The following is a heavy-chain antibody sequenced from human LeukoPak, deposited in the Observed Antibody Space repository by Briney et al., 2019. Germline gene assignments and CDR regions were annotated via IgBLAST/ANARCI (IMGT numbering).Heavy chain of an antibody. CDR3: VRTLAYYYDSGGFDY. Sequence: GGSLRLSCAASGFTFSSYWMHWVRQAPGKGLVWVSRVNSDGSVTNYADSVKGRFTISRDNAKSTLYLQMNGLRAEDMALYYCVRTLAYYYDSGGFDYWGQGTLVTVSS. D-gene: IGHD3-22*01. J-gene: IGHJ4*02. CDR2: VNSDGSVT. CDR1: GFTFSSYW. V-gene: IGHV3-74*01.